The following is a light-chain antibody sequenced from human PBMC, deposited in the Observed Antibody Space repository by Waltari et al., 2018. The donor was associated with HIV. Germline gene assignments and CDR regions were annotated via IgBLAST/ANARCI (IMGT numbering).Light chain of an antibody. CDR3: QQGNAFPHP. CDR1: QDITTS. J-gene: IGKJ4*01. CDR2: EAS. V-gene: IGKV1-12*01. Sequence: DIQMTQSSSSVFAFVGEPVIIPCQARQDITTSVSWYQVKPGAAPNLLISEASKLGTGVPTRFAGSGYGTDFTLTISRLKHEDFAVYYCQQGNAFPHPLGGGTRV.